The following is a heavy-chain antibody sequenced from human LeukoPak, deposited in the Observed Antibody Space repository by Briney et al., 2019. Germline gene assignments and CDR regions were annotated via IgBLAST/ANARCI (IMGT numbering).Heavy chain of an antibody. D-gene: IGHD2-2*01. CDR3: ATDPNYQRSY. Sequence: GASVKVSCKASGYTFTSYDINWVRQAAGQGLEWMGWMNPNSSGTNYAQKFQGRVTMTRDTSISTAYMELSRLRSDDTAVYYCATDPNYQRSYWGQGTLVTVSS. CDR2: MNPNSSGT. V-gene: IGHV1-2*02. CDR1: GYTFTSYD. J-gene: IGHJ4*02.